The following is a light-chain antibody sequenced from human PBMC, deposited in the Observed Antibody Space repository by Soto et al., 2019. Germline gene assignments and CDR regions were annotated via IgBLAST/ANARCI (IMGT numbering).Light chain of an antibody. J-gene: IGKJ1*01. CDR2: GAS. Sequence: EIVLTQSPGTLSLSPGERATLSCRASQSVSSSYLAWYQQKPGQPPRLLIYGASSRATGIPDRFSGSGSGTDVTLTISRLEPEDFAVYYCQQYGSSPPWTFGQGTKVEIK. V-gene: IGKV3-20*01. CDR1: QSVSSSY. CDR3: QQYGSSPPWT.